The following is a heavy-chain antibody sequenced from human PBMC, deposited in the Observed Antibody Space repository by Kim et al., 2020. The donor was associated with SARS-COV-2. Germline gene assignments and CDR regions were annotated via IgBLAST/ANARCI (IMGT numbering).Heavy chain of an antibody. CDR2: INAGNGNT. V-gene: IGHV1-3*01. D-gene: IGHD2-2*01. J-gene: IGHJ6*02. CDR3: AREYCSSTSCYELFFSYYYYGMDV. Sequence: ASVKVSCKASGYTFTSYAMHWVRQAPGQRLEWMGWINAGNGNTKYSQKFQGRVTITRDTSASTAYMELSSLRSEDTAVYYCAREYCSSTSCYELFFSYYYYGMDVWGQGTTVTVSS. CDR1: GYTFTSYA.